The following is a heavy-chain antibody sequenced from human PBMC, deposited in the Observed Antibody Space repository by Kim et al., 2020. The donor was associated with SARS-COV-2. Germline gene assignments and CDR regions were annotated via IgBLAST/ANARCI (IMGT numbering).Heavy chain of an antibody. Sequence: SETLSLTCNVSGGSISSHYWSWIRQPPGKGLEWIGYIYYSGSTNYNPSLKSRVTISVDTSKNQFSLKLSSVTAADTAVYYCARGSTGLWFGEFMYYFDYWGQGTLVTVSS. CDR1: GGSISSHY. CDR2: IYYSGST. V-gene: IGHV4-59*08. J-gene: IGHJ4*02. CDR3: ARGSTGLWFGEFMYYFDY. D-gene: IGHD3-10*01.